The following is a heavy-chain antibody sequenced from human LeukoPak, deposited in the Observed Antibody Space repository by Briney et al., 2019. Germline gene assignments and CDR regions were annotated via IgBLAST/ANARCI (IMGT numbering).Heavy chain of an antibody. J-gene: IGHJ4*02. CDR2: ISGYGTDT. CDR1: GFSFDNCA. Sequence: GGSLRLSCAASGFSFDNCAMNWVRQAPGKGPEGVASISGYGTDTYYAEFVRGRFTISRDNSKNTLYLQMNSLRAEDTAVYYCARDPMVRGTRYYFDYWGQGTLVTVSS. CDR3: ARDPMVRGTRYYFDY. D-gene: IGHD3-10*01. V-gene: IGHV3-23*01.